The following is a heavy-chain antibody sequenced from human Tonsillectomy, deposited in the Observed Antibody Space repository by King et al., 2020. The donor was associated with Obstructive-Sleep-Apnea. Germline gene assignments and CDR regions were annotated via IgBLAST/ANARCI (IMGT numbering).Heavy chain of an antibody. Sequence: VQLVESGGGVVQPGRSLRLSCAASGFTFSTYGMHWVRQAPGKGLEWVAVISYHGSNKYYADPVKGRVTISRDNAKNTLYLQMNSLRADDTAVYDCAKDQSEVVHPRAMDYWGQGTLVTVSS. D-gene: IGHD2-2*01. CDR1: GFTFSTYG. CDR3: AKDQSEVVHPRAMDY. CDR2: ISYHGSNK. J-gene: IGHJ4*02. V-gene: IGHV3-30*18.